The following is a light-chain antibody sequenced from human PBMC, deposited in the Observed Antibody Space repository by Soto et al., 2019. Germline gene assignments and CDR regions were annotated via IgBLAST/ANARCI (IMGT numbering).Light chain of an antibody. Sequence: AIQMTQSPSSLSASVGDRVTITCRASQDISNDLGWYQQKPGKAPKLLIYGASTLQSGVPSRFSGSGSGTDFTLTISSLQPEDSAVYYCQHYNNWPGTFGQGTKVDI. CDR2: GAS. CDR1: QDISND. J-gene: IGKJ1*01. CDR3: QHYNNWPGT. V-gene: IGKV1-6*01.